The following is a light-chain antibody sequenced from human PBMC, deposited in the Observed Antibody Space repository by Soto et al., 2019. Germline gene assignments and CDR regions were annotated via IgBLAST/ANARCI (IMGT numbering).Light chain of an antibody. CDR1: ETVDTSS. CDR3: HQYGSSPLT. J-gene: IGKJ4*01. V-gene: IGKV3-20*01. CDR2: SAS. Sequence: EIVLTQSPGTLSLSPGETATLSCRASETVDTSSLGWYQQKPGRAPSLLIYSASRRATGIPDRFDASGSATDFTLTSSRLEPEDFAVYYCHQYGSSPLTFGGGTKVEI.